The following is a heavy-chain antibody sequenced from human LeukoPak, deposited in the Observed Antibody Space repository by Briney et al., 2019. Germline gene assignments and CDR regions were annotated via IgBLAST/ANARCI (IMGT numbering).Heavy chain of an antibody. D-gene: IGHD3-10*02. CDR3: AELGITMIGGV. CDR2: ISSSGSTI. Sequence: GGSLRLSCAAAGFTFSRYWMSWVRQAPGKGLEWVSYISSSGSTIYYADSVKGRFTISRDNAKNSLYLQMNSLRAEDTAVYYCAELGITMIGGVWGKGTTVTISS. V-gene: IGHV3-48*03. J-gene: IGHJ6*04. CDR1: GFTFSRYW.